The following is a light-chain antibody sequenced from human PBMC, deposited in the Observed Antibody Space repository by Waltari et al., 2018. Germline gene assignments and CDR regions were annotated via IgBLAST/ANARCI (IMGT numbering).Light chain of an antibody. Sequence: DIQMTQSPSSLSASVGDRVTIPCRASQGVWKYLAWYQQKPGKVPRLLIYGASTLQSGVPSRFSGSGSGTDFTLTISSLQPEDVATYYCQKYDAAPLTFGGGTKVEIK. V-gene: IGKV1-27*01. CDR2: GAS. J-gene: IGKJ4*01. CDR3: QKYDAAPLT. CDR1: QGVWKY.